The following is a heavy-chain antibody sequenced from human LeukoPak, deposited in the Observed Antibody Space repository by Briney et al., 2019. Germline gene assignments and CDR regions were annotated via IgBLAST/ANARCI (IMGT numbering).Heavy chain of an antibody. D-gene: IGHD3-9*01. CDR1: GFTFSSYN. CDR2: ISSSSSYI. CDR3: ARVCYDILTGPPSAQRWFDP. V-gene: IGHV3-21*01. Sequence: PGGSLRLSCAASGFTFSSYNMNWVRQAPGKGLEWVSSISSSSSYIYYADSVKGRFTISRENAKNSFYLQMNSMSAEDTAVYDCARVCYDILTGPPSAQRWFDPWGQGTLVTVSS. J-gene: IGHJ5*02.